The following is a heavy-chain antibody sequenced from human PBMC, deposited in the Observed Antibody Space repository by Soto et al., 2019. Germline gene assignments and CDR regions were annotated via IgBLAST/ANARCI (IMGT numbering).Heavy chain of an antibody. Sequence: QVQLQESGPGLVKPSQTLSLTCTVSGGSISSGGYYWSWIRQHPGKGLEWIGYIYYSGSTYYNPYLMSRVTISVDTSKNQFSLKLSSVTAADTAVYYCAREHYDILTGYGFDYWGQGTLVTVSS. CDR3: AREHYDILTGYGFDY. J-gene: IGHJ4*02. V-gene: IGHV4-31*03. D-gene: IGHD3-9*01. CDR2: IYYSGST. CDR1: GGSISSGGYY.